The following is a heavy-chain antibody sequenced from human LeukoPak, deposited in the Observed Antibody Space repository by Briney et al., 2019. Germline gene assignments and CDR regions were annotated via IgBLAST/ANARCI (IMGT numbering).Heavy chain of an antibody. CDR3: ARLTGPQWLLLPFWFDS. V-gene: IGHV3-7*01. CDR2: IKQDGSEK. J-gene: IGHJ5*01. Sequence: GGSLRLSCAASGFTFSSYWMSWVRQAPGKGLEWVANIKQDGSEKYYVDSVKGRFAISRDNAKNSLYLQMNSLTADDTALYYCARLTGPQWLLLPFWFDSWGQGTLVTVSS. D-gene: IGHD3-22*01. CDR1: GFTFSSYW.